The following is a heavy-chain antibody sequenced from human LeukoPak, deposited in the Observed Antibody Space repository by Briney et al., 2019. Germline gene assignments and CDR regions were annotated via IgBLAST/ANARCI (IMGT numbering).Heavy chain of an antibody. CDR2: IWSDGSYE. J-gene: IGHJ4*02. D-gene: IGHD1-26*01. CDR3: AKATWGSGSFLIDF. CDR1: GFSFSNYG. Sequence: GGSLRLSCVASGFSFSNYGMHWVRQAPGRGLEWVAVIWSDGSYEHYTDSVKGRFTISRDNSKNTLFLQLNSLRPEDTAVYYCAKATWGSGSFLIDFWGQGTLVTVSS. V-gene: IGHV3-33*06.